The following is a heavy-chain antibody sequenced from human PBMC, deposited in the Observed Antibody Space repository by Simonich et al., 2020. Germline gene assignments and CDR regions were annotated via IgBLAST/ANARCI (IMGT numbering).Heavy chain of an antibody. CDR3: ARHAGFAFDI. V-gene: IGHV4-39*01. CDR2: INYRGST. CDR1: GGSISSSSYY. D-gene: IGHD6-13*01. J-gene: IGHJ3*02. Sequence: QLQLQESGPGLVKPSETLSLTCTVSGGSISSSSYYWGWIRQPPGKGLAWIGSINYRGSTYYNPSLKSRVTISVDTSKNQFSRKLSSVTAADTAVYYCARHAGFAFDIWGQGTMVTVSS.